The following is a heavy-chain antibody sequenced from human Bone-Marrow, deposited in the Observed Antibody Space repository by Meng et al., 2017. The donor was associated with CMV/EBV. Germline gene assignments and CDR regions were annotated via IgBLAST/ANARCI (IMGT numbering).Heavy chain of an antibody. CDR1: GGSISSGGYY. D-gene: IGHD3-10*01. Sequence: TVSGGSISSGGYYWSWIRQHPGKGLEWIGYIYYSGSTYYNPSLKSRVTISVDTSKNQFSLKLSSVTAADTAVYYCARESMVRGGIDYWGQGTLVTVYS. V-gene: IGHV4-31*03. CDR2: IYYSGST. CDR3: ARESMVRGGIDY. J-gene: IGHJ4*02.